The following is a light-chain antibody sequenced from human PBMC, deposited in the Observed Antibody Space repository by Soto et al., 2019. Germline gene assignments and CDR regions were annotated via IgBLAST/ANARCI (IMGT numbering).Light chain of an antibody. CDR2: GAS. J-gene: IGKJ3*01. Sequence: EIVLTQSPGTLSLSPGERATLSCRASQSVSSSYLAWYQQKPGQAPRLLIYGASSRATGIPDRFSGSGSGTDFTLTISRLEPEDFAVYYCQQYGSPPLVGFGPGTKVDIK. CDR1: QSVSSSY. CDR3: QQYGSPPLVG. V-gene: IGKV3-20*01.